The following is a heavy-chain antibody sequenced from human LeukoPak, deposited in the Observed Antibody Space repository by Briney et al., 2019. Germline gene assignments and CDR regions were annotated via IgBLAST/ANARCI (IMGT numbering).Heavy chain of an antibody. CDR2: XXXDGSNK. D-gene: IGHD3-3*01. Sequence: XXPGKGXXXXXXXXXDGSNKYYADSVKGRFTISRDNSKNTLYLQMNSLRAGDTAVYYCARGPRITIFGVVPYGMDVWGQGTTVTVSS. V-gene: IGHV3-33*01. J-gene: IGHJ6*02. CDR3: ARGPRITIFGVVPYGMDV.